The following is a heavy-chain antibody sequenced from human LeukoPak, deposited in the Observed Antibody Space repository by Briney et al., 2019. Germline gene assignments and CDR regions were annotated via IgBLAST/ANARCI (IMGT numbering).Heavy chain of an antibody. CDR2: IYYSGST. CDR1: GGSISSYY. CDR3: ARGSSPVDY. D-gene: IGHD6-19*01. Sequence: PSETLSLTCTVSGGSISSYYWSWIRQPPGKGLERIGYIYYSGSTNYNPSLKSRVTISVDTSKNQFSLKLSSVTAADTAVYYCARGSSPVDYWGQGTLVTVSS. J-gene: IGHJ4*02. V-gene: IGHV4-59*01.